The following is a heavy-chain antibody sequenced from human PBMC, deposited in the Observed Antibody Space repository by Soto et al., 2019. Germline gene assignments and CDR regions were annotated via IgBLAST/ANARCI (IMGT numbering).Heavy chain of an antibody. J-gene: IGHJ5*02. Sequence: EVQLLESGGGLVQPGGSLRLSCAASGFMFSSYAMTWVRQASGKGLEWVSGISGSGVHTYYADSVKGRFTISRDNSKSTLYLQMNSLRAEDTAVYYCAKDLLYANTWYPLDPWGQGTLVTVSS. CDR2: ISGSGVHT. CDR1: GFMFSSYA. D-gene: IGHD2-15*01. V-gene: IGHV3-23*01. CDR3: AKDLLYANTWYPLDP.